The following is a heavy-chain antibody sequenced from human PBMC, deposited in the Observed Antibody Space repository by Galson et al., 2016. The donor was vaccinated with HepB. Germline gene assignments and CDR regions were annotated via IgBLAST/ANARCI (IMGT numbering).Heavy chain of an antibody. CDR2: IYSGGGT. D-gene: IGHD1-26*01. CDR3: ARGGSYGYT. J-gene: IGHJ4*02. V-gene: IGHV3-53*01. Sequence: SLRLSCAASGFTLSHYAMAWVRQAPGKGLEWVSLIYSGGGTHYVDSVKGRFIISRDNSKNTLYLQMNSLRVEDTAVYYCARGGSYGYTWGLGTLVTVSS. CDR1: GFTLSHYA.